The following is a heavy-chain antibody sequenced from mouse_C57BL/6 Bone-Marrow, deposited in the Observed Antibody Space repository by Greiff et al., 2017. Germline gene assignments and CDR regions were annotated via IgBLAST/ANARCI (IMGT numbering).Heavy chain of an antibody. CDR2: MDPENGDT. D-gene: IGHD2-4*01. CDR3: TKGLRRVFAY. Sequence: EVKLVESGAELVRPGASVKLSCTASGFNIKDDYMHWVKQRPEQGLEWIGWMDPENGDTEYASKFQGKATITSDTASNTAYLQLSSLTSEDTAVYYCTKGLRRVFAYWGQGTLVTVSA. J-gene: IGHJ3*01. V-gene: IGHV14-4*01. CDR1: GFNIKDDY.